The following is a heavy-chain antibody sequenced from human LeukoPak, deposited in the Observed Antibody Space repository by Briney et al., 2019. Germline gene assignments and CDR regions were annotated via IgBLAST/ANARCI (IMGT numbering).Heavy chain of an antibody. Sequence: GGSLRLSCAASGFTVSSNYMSWVRQAPGKGLEWVSVIYSGGSTYYADSVKGRFTISRDNSKNTLYLQMNSLRAEDTAVYYCARGPKTKYGDYWGQGTLVTVSS. D-gene: IGHD1-7*01. J-gene: IGHJ4*02. CDR1: GFTVSSNY. CDR3: ARGPKTKYGDY. CDR2: IYSGGST. V-gene: IGHV3-66*01.